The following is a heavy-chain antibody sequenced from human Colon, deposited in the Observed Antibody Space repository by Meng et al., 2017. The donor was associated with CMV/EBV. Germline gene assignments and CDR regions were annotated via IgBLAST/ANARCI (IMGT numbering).Heavy chain of an antibody. CDR3: AKRVQPDSGYSN. J-gene: IGHJ4*02. CDR2: INPPNGDK. Sequence: GQLGQSGAEVKKPGASVKLSVKASGYTFTANFMHWVRQAPGQGLEWMGWINPPNGDKKYAQKFEGRVTITRDTSISTVYMELNSLTSDDTAVYYCAKRVQPDSGYSNWGQGTLVTVSS. CDR1: GYTFTANF. D-gene: IGHD3-22*01. V-gene: IGHV1-2*02.